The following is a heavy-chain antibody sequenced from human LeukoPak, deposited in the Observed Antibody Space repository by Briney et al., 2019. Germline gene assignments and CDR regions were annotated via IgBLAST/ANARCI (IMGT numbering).Heavy chain of an antibody. CDR3: ARTSAEYSNNWIDS. Sequence: SGTLSLTCAVSGGSISSSNWWSWVRQPPEKGLEWIGEIYHSGSTYSNPSLQSRVIISVDKSKNHFSLKLTSVTAADTAVYYCARTSAEYSNNWIDSWGQGTLVIVSS. J-gene: IGHJ5*01. CDR1: GGSISSSNW. CDR2: IYHSGST. V-gene: IGHV4-4*02. D-gene: IGHD6-6*01.